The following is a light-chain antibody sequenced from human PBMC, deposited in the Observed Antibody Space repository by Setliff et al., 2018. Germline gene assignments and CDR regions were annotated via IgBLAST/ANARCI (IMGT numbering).Light chain of an antibody. CDR3: SSYTSNGLYV. V-gene: IGLV2-14*03. CDR1: DIGSFTF. J-gene: IGLJ1*01. Sequence: DIGSFTFVSWYQQYPDEAPKLIIFEVSDRPSGISDRFSGSKSANTASLTISGLQAEDEADYYCSSYTSNGLYVFGTGTKVTVL. CDR2: EVS.